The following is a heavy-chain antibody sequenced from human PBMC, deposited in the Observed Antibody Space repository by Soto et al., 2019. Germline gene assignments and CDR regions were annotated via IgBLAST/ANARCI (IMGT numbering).Heavy chain of an antibody. CDR2: IYYSGST. CDR3: AREKYGDFHYFDY. V-gene: IGHV4-30-4*01. Sequence: NPSETLSLTCTVSGGSISSGDYYWSWIRQPPGKGLEWIGYIYYSGSTYYNPSLKSRVTISVDTSKNQFSLKLSSVTAADTAVYYCAREKYGDFHYFDYWGQGTLVTVSS. D-gene: IGHD4-17*01. CDR1: GGSISSGDYY. J-gene: IGHJ4*02.